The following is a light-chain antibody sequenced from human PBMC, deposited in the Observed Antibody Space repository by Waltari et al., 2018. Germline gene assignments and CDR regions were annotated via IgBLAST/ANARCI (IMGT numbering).Light chain of an antibody. Sequence: QSVLTQPPSVSGAPGQRFTISCTGGNSNIGSGYDVHWYQQLPGTAPKLLIFRNSHWPSGVPDRFSGSRSGTSASLAITGLQADDEAIYYCQPYDNTLSVVFGGGTKVTVL. V-gene: IGLV1-40*01. CDR3: QPYDNTLSVV. J-gene: IGLJ2*01. CDR2: RNS. CDR1: NSNIGSGYD.